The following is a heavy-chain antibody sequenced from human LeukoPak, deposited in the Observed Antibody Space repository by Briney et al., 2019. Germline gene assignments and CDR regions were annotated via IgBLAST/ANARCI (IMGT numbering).Heavy chain of an antibody. Sequence: SVKVSCKASGGTFSSYAISWVRQPPGQGLEWMGGIIPIFGTANYAQKFQGRVTITADKSTSTAYMELSSLRSEDTAVYYCASTGSLVRGVTDYWGQGTLVTVSS. V-gene: IGHV1-69*06. CDR1: GGTFSSYA. CDR2: IIPIFGTA. CDR3: ASTGSLVRGVTDY. D-gene: IGHD3-10*01. J-gene: IGHJ4*02.